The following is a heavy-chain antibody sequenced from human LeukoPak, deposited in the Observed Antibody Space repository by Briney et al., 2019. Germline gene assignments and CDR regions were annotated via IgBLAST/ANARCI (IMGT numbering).Heavy chain of an antibody. CDR2: IYDSGST. CDR1: GDTISIYY. Sequence: PSETLSLTCTVSGDTISIYYWSWIRQPPGKGLEWIGYIYDSGSTDYNPSLKSRVTISLDTSKNQFSLRLSSVTAADMAVYYCATSVGGTLFDNWSQGTLVSVSS. V-gene: IGHV4-59*01. D-gene: IGHD1-26*01. J-gene: IGHJ4*02. CDR3: ATSVGGTLFDN.